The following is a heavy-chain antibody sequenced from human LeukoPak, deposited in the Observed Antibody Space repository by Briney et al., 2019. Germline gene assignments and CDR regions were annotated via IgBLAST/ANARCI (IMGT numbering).Heavy chain of an antibody. CDR3: EGFTKGLNVLDI. CDR1: GFTFSSYA. J-gene: IGHJ3*02. V-gene: IGHV3-23*01. CDR2: ISGSGGST. Sequence: GGSLRLSCAASGFTFSSYAMSWVRQAPGKGLEWVSGISGSGGSTYYADSVKGRFTISRDSSKNTLYLQMNSLRAEDSAVYYCEGFTKGLNVLDIWGQGTTVTVSS. D-gene: IGHD1-1*01.